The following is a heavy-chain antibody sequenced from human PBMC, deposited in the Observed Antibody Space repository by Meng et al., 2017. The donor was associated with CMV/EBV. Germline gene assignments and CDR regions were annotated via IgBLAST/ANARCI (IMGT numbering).Heavy chain of an antibody. V-gene: IGHV4-59*01. CDR2: IYYSGST. D-gene: IGHD4-11*01. J-gene: IGHJ3*02. CDR1: GGSISSYY. CDR3: ARGTTVSAFDI. Sequence: GSLRLSCTVSGGSISSYYWSWIRQPPGKGLEWIGYIYYSGSTNYNPSLKSRVTISVDTSKNQFSLKLSSVTAADTAVYYCARGTTVSAFDIWGQGTMVTV.